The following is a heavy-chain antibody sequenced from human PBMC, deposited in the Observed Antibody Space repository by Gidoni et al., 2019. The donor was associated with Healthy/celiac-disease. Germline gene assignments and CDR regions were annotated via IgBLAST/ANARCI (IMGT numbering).Heavy chain of an antibody. CDR1: GFTVSSNY. CDR3: ARETDATYGMDV. Sequence: EVQLVESGGGLIQPGGSLRLSCSASGFTVSSNYMSWVRQAPGKGLEWVSVIDSGGSTYYADSVKGRFTISRDNSKNTLYLQMNSLRAEDTAVYYCARETDATYGMDVWGQGTTVTVSS. D-gene: IGHD2-2*01. J-gene: IGHJ6*02. V-gene: IGHV3-53*01. CDR2: IDSGGST.